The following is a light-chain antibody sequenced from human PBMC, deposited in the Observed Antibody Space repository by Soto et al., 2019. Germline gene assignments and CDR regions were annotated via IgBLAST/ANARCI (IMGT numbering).Light chain of an antibody. CDR2: EVI. CDR3: SSYAGSNSFV. CDR1: SSDVGGYNY. Sequence: QSALTQPPSASGSLGQSVTISCTGASSDVGGYNYVSWYQQHPGKAPKLLISEVIKRPSGVPDRFSGSKSGNTASLTISGLQAEDEADYCCSSYAGSNSFVFGTGTKVTVL. J-gene: IGLJ1*01. V-gene: IGLV2-8*01.